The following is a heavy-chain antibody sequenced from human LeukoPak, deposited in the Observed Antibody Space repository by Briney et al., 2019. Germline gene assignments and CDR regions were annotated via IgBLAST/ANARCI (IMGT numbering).Heavy chain of an antibody. CDR1: GGTFSSYA. Sequence: SVKVCCKASGGTFSSYAISWVRQAPGQGLEWMGGIIPIFGTANYAQKFQGRVTITTDESTSTAYMELSSLRSEDTAVYYCASGGGSTVTTAADYWGQGTLVTVSS. CDR3: ASGGGSTVTTAADY. J-gene: IGHJ4*02. D-gene: IGHD4-11*01. V-gene: IGHV1-69*05. CDR2: IIPIFGTA.